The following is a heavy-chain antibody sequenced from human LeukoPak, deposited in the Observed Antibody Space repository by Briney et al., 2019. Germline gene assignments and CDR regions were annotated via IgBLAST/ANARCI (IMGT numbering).Heavy chain of an antibody. J-gene: IGHJ4*02. V-gene: IGHV3-30*18. Sequence: GGSLRLSCAASGFTFSSYGMHWVRQAPGKGLEWVAVISYDGSNKYYADSVKGRFTISRDNSKNTLYLQMNSLRAEDTAVYYCAKDMEDIVVVVAANYFDYWGQGTLVTVSS. CDR1: GFTFSSYG. CDR3: AKDMEDIVVVVAANYFDY. D-gene: IGHD2-15*01. CDR2: ISYDGSNK.